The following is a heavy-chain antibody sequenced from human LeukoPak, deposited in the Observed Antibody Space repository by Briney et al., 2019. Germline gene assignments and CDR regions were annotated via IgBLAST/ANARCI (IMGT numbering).Heavy chain of an antibody. J-gene: IGHJ3*02. V-gene: IGHV3-74*01. CDR1: GFTFSSYW. CDR3: ARSSRMAFDI. CDR2: INSDGSST. Sequence: PGGSLRLSCAASGFTFSSYWMHWVRRAPGKGLVWVSRINSDGSSTSYADSVKDRFTISRDNAKNTLYLQMNSLRAEDKAVYYCARSSRMAFDIWGQGTMVTVSS.